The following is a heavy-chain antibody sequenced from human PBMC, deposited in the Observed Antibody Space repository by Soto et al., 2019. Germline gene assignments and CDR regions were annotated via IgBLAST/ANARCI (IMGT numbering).Heavy chain of an antibody. J-gene: IGHJ6*02. CDR1: GYTFTSYG. CDR2: INGYNGNT. CDR3: ARMGDVTYYYYGMDV. D-gene: IGHD3-16*01. V-gene: IGHV1-18*01. Sequence: QVQLVQSGAEVKKPGASVKVSCKASGYTFTSYGISWVRQAPGQGLEWLGWINGYNGNTNYAQKLQGRVTMTTDTSTSTAYMEPRSRRSDDTAVYYCARMGDVTYYYYGMDVWGQGTTVTVPS.